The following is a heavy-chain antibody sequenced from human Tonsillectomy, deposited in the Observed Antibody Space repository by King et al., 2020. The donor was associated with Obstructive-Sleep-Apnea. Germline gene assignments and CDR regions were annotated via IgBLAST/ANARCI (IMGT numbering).Heavy chain of an antibody. Sequence: VQLVESGGGLVKPGGSLRLSCAASGFTFSNAWMTWVRQAPGKGLEWVGRIKSKTDGGTTDYAAPVKGRFTISRDDSKNTLYLQMNSLKTEDTAVYYCTTVSFYYYYGLDVWGQGTTVTVSS. J-gene: IGHJ6*02. CDR3: TTVSFYYYYGLDV. CDR2: IKSKTDGGTT. CDR1: GFTFSNAW. V-gene: IGHV3-15*01.